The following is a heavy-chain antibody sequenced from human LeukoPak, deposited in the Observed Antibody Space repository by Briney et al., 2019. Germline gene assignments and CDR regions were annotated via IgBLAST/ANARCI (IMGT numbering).Heavy chain of an antibody. V-gene: IGHV1-8*01. CDR1: GYTFTSYD. CDR3: ARFLGLADYYYYYGMDV. D-gene: IGHD6-19*01. CDR2: MNPNSGNT. J-gene: IGHJ6*02. Sequence: ASVKVSCKASGYTFTSYDINWVRQATGQGLEWVGWMNPNSGNTGYAQKFQGRVTMTRNTSISTAYMELSSLRSEDTAVYYCARFLGLADYYYYYGMDVWGQGTTVTVSS.